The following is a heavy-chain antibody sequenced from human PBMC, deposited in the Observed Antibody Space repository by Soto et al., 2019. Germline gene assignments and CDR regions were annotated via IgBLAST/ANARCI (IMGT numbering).Heavy chain of an antibody. D-gene: IGHD3-22*01. J-gene: IGHJ5*02. V-gene: IGHV1-69*12. CDR2: IIPIFGTA. Sequence: QVQLVQSGAEVKKPGSSVKVSCKASGGTFSSYAISWVRQAPRQGLEWMGGIIPIFGTANYAQKFQGRVTITADESTSTAYMELSSLRSEDTAVYYCARSYYDSSGYLLDWFDPWGQGTLVTVSS. CDR1: GGTFSSYA. CDR3: ARSYYDSSGYLLDWFDP.